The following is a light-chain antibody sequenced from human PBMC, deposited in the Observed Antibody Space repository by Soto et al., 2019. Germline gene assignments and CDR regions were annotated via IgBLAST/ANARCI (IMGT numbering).Light chain of an antibody. Sequence: EIVMTQSPATLSVSPGERATLSCRASQSVGSYLAWYQQKPGQAPRLLIYGASTRATGIPARFSGSGSGTEFTLTISSLQSEDFAIYFCQQYNNWPPDRTFGQGTKVEIK. J-gene: IGKJ1*01. CDR3: QQYNNWPPDRT. V-gene: IGKV3-15*01. CDR2: GAS. CDR1: QSVGSY.